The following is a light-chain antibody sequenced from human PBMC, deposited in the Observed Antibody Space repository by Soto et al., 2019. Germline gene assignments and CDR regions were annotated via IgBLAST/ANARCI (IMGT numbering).Light chain of an antibody. J-gene: IGKJ1*01. CDR3: HQFNNWPTWT. CDR2: GAS. CDR1: QSVNNK. V-gene: IGKV3-15*01. Sequence: EIVMTQSPAILSVSLGETANLSCRASQSVNNKLAWFQQKPGQAPRLLIYGASTRATGIPARFSGSGSGTGFTLTISSLQSEDIAVYYCHQFNNWPTWTFGQGTKVDIK.